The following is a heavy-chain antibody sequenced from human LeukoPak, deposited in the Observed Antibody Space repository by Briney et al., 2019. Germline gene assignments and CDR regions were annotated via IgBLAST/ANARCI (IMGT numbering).Heavy chain of an antibody. Sequence: GGSLRLSCAASGFTFSSYGMHWVRQAPGKGLEWVAVIWYDGSNKYYADSVKGRFTISRDNSKNTLYLRMNSLRAEDTAVYYCAREYQRPFPYYYYGMDVWGQGTTVTVSS. D-gene: IGHD2-2*01. V-gene: IGHV3-33*01. CDR2: IWYDGSNK. J-gene: IGHJ6*02. CDR1: GFTFSSYG. CDR3: AREYQRPFPYYYYGMDV.